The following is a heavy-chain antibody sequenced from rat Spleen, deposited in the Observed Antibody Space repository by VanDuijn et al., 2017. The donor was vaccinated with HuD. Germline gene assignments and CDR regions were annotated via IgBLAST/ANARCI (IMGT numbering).Heavy chain of an antibody. V-gene: IGHV5-29*01. CDR3: ARHGIYNNYGWFAY. D-gene: IGHD1-10*01. CDR1: GFIFSRSA. CDR2: ISSGGGGA. J-gene: IGHJ3*01. Sequence: EVQLVESGGGLVQPGRSLKLSCAASGFIFSRSAMAWVRQAPKKGLEWVASISSGGGGAYYPDSVKDRFTISRDNAKSTLYLQMDSLGSEDTATYYCARHGIYNNYGWFAYWGQGTLVTVSS.